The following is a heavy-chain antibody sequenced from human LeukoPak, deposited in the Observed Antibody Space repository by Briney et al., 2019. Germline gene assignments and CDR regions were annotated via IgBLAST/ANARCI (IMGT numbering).Heavy chain of an antibody. V-gene: IGHV3-23*01. CDR1: GFTFSSYA. CDR3: AKIKYSLASGSYSNY. CDR2: ICYSGGST. Sequence: GGSLRLSCAASGFTFSSYAMSWVRQAPGKGLEWVSAICYSGGSTYYADSVKGRFTISRDNSKNTLYMHMNSLRAEDTAVYYCAKIKYSLASGSYSNYWGHGTLVTASS. J-gene: IGHJ4*01. D-gene: IGHD3-10*01.